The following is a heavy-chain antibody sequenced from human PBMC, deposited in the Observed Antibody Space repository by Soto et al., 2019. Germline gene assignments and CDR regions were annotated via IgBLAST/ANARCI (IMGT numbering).Heavy chain of an antibody. CDR3: AKGVGVVPAALHFDY. D-gene: IGHD2-2*01. V-gene: IGHV3-23*01. CDR2: ISGSGGST. J-gene: IGHJ4*02. CDR1: GFTFSSYA. Sequence: GGSLRLSCAASGFTFSSYAMSWVRQAPGKGLEWVSAISGSGGSTYYADSVKGRFTISRDNSKNTLYLQMNSLRAEDTAVYYCAKGVGVVPAALHFDYWGQGTLVTVSS.